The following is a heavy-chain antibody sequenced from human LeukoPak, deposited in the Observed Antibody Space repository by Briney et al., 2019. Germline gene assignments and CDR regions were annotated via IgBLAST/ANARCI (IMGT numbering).Heavy chain of an antibody. CDR1: GFTFSSYA. CDR2: ISGSGGST. D-gene: IGHD3-22*01. CDR3: ARNPRRVIVMAEGLDY. V-gene: IGHV3-23*01. J-gene: IGHJ4*02. Sequence: PGGSLRLSCAASGFTFSSYAMSWVRQAPGKGLEWVSAISGSGGSTYYADSVKGRFTISRDNSKNTLYLQMNSLRAEDTAVYYCARNPRRVIVMAEGLDYWGQGTLVTVSS.